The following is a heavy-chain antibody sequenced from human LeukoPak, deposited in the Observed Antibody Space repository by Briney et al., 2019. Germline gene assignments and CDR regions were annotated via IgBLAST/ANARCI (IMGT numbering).Heavy chain of an antibody. CDR2: IRGGGSNT. Sequence: GGSLRLSCAASGFTFNNYAMNWVRQAPGKGLEWVSYIRGGGSNTRYSDSVKGRFIISRDNSKNILYLQMNSLGAEDTAIYYCAKCSASYSSDAFDVWGRGTMVTVSS. D-gene: IGHD3-10*02. V-gene: IGHV3-23*01. J-gene: IGHJ3*01. CDR3: AKCSASYSSDAFDV. CDR1: GFTFNNYA.